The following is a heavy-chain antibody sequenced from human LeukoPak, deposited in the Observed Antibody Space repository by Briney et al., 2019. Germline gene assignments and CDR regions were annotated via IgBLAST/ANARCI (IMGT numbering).Heavy chain of an antibody. Sequence: GGSLRLFCAASGFTFSSYSMNRVRQAPGKGLEWVSSISSSSSYIYYADSVKGRFTISRDNAKNSLYLQMNSLRAEDTAVYYCARDVRWFGELSYYFDYWGQGTLVTVSS. J-gene: IGHJ4*02. V-gene: IGHV3-21*01. D-gene: IGHD3-10*01. CDR2: ISSSSSYI. CDR1: GFTFSSYS. CDR3: ARDVRWFGELSYYFDY.